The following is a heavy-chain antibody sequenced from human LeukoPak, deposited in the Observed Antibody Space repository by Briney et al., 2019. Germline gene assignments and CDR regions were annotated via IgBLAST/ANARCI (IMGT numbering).Heavy chain of an antibody. CDR2: ISAYNGNT. CDR3: ARNILTGYYYPPTPRNWFDP. CDR1: GYTFTSYG. D-gene: IGHD3-9*01. J-gene: IGHJ5*02. Sequence: ASVKVSCKASGYTFTSYGISWVRQAPGQGLEWMGWISAYNGNTNYAQKLQGRVTMTTDTSTSTAYMELRSLRSDDTAVYYCARNILTGYYYPPTPRNWFDPWGQGTLVTVSS. V-gene: IGHV1-18*01.